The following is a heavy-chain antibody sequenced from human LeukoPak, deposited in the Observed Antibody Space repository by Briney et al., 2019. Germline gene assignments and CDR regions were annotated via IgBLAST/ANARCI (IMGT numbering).Heavy chain of an antibody. J-gene: IGHJ3*02. CDR3: ARDRLRYKAFGI. D-gene: IGHD3-9*01. CDR2: ISSSSRTI. CDR1: GFTFSSYS. Sequence: GGSLRLSCAASGFTFSSYSMNWVRQAPGKGLEWVSYISSSSRTIYYADSVKGRFTISRDNAKNSLYLQMNSLRAEDTAVYYCARDRLRYKAFGIWGQGTMVTVSS. V-gene: IGHV3-48*04.